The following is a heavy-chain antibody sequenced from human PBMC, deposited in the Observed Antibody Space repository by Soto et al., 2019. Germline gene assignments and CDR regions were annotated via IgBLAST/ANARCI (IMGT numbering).Heavy chain of an antibody. Sequence: QVQLVQSGAEVKKPGASVKVSCKASGYTFTSYGISWVRQAPGQGLEWMGGISAYNGNTNDAQKLQGRVTMTTDTSTSTAYMELRSLRSDDTAVYYCAREGYCISTSCRHYDYYGMDVWGQGTTVTVSS. D-gene: IGHD2-2*01. CDR3: AREGYCISTSCRHYDYYGMDV. V-gene: IGHV1-18*01. J-gene: IGHJ6*02. CDR1: GYTFTSYG. CDR2: ISAYNGNT.